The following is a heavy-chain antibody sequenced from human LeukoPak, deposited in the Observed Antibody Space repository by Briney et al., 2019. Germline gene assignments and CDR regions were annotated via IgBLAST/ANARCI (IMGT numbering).Heavy chain of an antibody. CDR2: VNPNSGGT. D-gene: IGHD4-11*01. CDR1: GYTFTGHY. Sequence: GASVKVSCKASGYTFTGHYLHWVRQAPGQGFEWMGWVNPNSGGTNYAQKFQGRVTMTRDTSISTAYMELSRLRSDDTAVYYCARVERLGKHDYMNYWGQGTLVTVSS. CDR3: ARVERLGKHDYMNY. V-gene: IGHV1-2*02. J-gene: IGHJ4*02.